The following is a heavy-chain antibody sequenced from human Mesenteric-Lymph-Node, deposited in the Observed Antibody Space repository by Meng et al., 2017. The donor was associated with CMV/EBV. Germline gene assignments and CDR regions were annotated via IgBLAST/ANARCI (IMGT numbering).Heavy chain of an antibody. J-gene: IGHJ4*02. V-gene: IGHV3-30-3*01. D-gene: IGHD6-6*01. CDR1: GFTFSSYA. Sequence: GESLKISCAASGFTFSSYAMHWVRQAPGKGLEWVAVISYDGSNKYYADSVKGRFTISRDNAKNSLYLQMNSLRADDTGIYFCARDGANVAARRDFDYWGRGTLVTISS. CDR3: ARDGANVAARRDFDY. CDR2: ISYDGSNK.